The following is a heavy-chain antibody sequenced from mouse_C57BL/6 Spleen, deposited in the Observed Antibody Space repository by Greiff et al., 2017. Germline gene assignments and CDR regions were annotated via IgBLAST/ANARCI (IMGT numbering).Heavy chain of an antibody. CDR1: GYSITSGYY. CDR3: ARVYVYDGAWFAY. V-gene: IGHV3-6*01. CDR2: ISYDGST. Sequence: ESGPGLVKPSQSLSLTCSVTGYSITSGYYWNWIRQFPGNKLECMGYISYDGSTNYNPSLKNRISITRDTSKNQFFLKLNSVTTEDTATYYCARVYVYDGAWFAYWGQGTLVTVSA. D-gene: IGHD2-2*01. J-gene: IGHJ3*01.